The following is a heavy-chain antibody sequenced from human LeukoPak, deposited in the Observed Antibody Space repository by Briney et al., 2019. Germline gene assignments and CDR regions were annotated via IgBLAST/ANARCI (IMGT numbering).Heavy chain of an antibody. CDR3: ARDFLGTNYYDSMGY. CDR2: INPSGGST. CDR1: GYTFTSYY. Sequence: ASVKVSCTASGYTFTSYYMHWVRQAPGQGLEWMGIINPSGGSTSYAQKFQGRVTMTRDTSTSTVYMELSSLRSEDTAVYYCARDFLGTNYYDSMGYWGQGTLVTVSS. J-gene: IGHJ4*02. D-gene: IGHD3-22*01. V-gene: IGHV1-46*01.